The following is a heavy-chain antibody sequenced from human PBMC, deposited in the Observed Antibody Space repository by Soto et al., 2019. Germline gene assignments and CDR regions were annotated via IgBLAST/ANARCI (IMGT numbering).Heavy chain of an antibody. CDR2: VYYSGST. J-gene: IGHJ3*02. V-gene: IGHV4-59*02. Sequence: SETLSLTCTVSGGSVSNSYWGWIRQPPGKGLEWVAYVYYSGSTNYNPSLGSRVTISVDKSKNQFSLKLSSVTAADTAVYYCARTYYDFWSGYSAFDIWGQGTMVTVSS. D-gene: IGHD3-3*01. CDR1: GGSVSNSY. CDR3: ARTYYDFWSGYSAFDI.